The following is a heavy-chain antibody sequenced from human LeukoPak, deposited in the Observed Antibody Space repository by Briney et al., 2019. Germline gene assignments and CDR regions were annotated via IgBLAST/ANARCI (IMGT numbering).Heavy chain of an antibody. CDR3: AIDDLLHRNWFDP. V-gene: IGHV3-23*01. CDR2: ISGSGGST. J-gene: IGHJ5*02. D-gene: IGHD3-22*01. Sequence: GGSLRLSCAASGFTFSSYAMSWVRQAPGKGLEWVSAISGSGGSTYYADSVKGRFIISRDNSKNTLYLQMNSLRAEDTAVYYCAIDDLLHRNWFDPWGQGTLVTVSS. CDR1: GFTFSSYA.